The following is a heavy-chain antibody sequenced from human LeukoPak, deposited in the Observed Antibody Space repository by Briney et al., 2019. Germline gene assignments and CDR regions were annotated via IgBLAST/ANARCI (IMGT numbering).Heavy chain of an antibody. CDR2: ISGSGGST. CDR3: AKDASDYGDYVWWFDP. Sequence: GSLRLSCXASGFTFSSYAMSWVRQATGKGLEWVPAISGSGGSTYYADSVKGRFTISRDNSRNTLYLQMNSLGAEDTAVYYCAKDASDYGDYVWWFDPWGQGTLVTVSS. D-gene: IGHD4-17*01. V-gene: IGHV3-23*01. J-gene: IGHJ5*02. CDR1: GFTFSSYA.